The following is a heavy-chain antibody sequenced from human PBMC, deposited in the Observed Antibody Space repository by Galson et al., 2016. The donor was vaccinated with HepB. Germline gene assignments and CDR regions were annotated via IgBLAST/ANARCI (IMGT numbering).Heavy chain of an antibody. CDR3: ARSVDCIGGFCYNQDWFDP. CDR1: GGSMRNYY. CDR2: IDYTGST. D-gene: IGHD2-8*02. J-gene: IGHJ5*02. V-gene: IGHV4-59*01. Sequence: SETLSLTCTVSGGSMRNYYWSWIRQPPGKGLEWIGYIDYTGSTKYNPSLKSRVTISVDTSKSQFSLEVTSVTAADTAVYYCARSVDCIGGFCYNQDWFDPWGQGNLVTVSS.